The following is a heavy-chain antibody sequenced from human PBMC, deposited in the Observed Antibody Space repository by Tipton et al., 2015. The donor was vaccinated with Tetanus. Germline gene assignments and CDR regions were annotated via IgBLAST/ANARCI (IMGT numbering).Heavy chain of an antibody. J-gene: IGHJ4*02. Sequence: GLVKPSETLSLTCTVSGGSISTRNYFWGWIRQAPGKGLEWIGNIYYSGSTDYNPSLKSRVAISVDTSKNQFSLRLTSVTAADTAVYYCARANNEFPKKGPFDYWGQGALVLVSS. CDR2: IYYSGST. V-gene: IGHV4-39*07. CDR3: ARANNEFPKKGPFDY. D-gene: IGHD1-1*01. CDR1: GGSISTRNYF.